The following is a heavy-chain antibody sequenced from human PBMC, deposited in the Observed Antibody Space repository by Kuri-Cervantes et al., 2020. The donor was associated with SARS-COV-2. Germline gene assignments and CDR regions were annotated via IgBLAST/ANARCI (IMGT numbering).Heavy chain of an antibody. D-gene: IGHD4-17*01. CDR1: GYTFTSYG. CDR2: MNPNSGNT. CDR3: ARESLSPYGDYGTIDY. J-gene: IGHJ4*02. Sequence: ASVKVSCKASGYTFTSYGISWVRQATGQGLEWMGWMNPNSGNTGYAQKFQGRVTMTRNTSISTAYMELRSLRSDDTAVYYCARESLSPYGDYGTIDYWGQGTLVTVSS. V-gene: IGHV1-8*02.